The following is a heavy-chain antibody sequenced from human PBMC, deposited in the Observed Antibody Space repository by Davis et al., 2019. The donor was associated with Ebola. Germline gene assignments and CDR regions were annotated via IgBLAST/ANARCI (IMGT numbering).Heavy chain of an antibody. V-gene: IGHV3-74*01. CDR3: ARAATSMGHAFDI. D-gene: IGHD5-18*01. Sequence: HTGGSLRLSCAASGFTFSSYWMHWVRHAPGKGLVWVSRINSDGSSTSYADSVKGRFTISRDNAKNTLYLQMNSLRAEDTAVYYCARAATSMGHAFDIWGQGTMVTVSS. CDR2: INSDGSST. J-gene: IGHJ3*02. CDR1: GFTFSSYW.